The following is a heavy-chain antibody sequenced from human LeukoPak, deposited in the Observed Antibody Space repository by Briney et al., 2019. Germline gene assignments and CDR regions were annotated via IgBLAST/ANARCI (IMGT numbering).Heavy chain of an antibody. CDR3: AKARGYSSGWLFDY. CDR2: ISWDGGST. CDR1: GFTFDDYT. Sequence: TGGSLRLSCAASGFTFDDYTMHWVRQAPGKGLEWISLISWDGGSTYYADSVKGRFTISRDNSKNTLYLQMNSLRAEDTAVYYCAKARGYSSGWLFDYWGQGTLVTVSS. D-gene: IGHD6-19*01. J-gene: IGHJ4*02. V-gene: IGHV3-43*01.